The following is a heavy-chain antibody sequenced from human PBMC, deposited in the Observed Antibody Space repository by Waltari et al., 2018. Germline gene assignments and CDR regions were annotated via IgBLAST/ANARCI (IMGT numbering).Heavy chain of an antibody. J-gene: IGHJ4*02. CDR2: INPARGDT. CDR1: GYAFTGYY. V-gene: IGHV1-2*02. CDR3: ARPWPGRAAAAPYYFDS. D-gene: IGHD6-13*01. Sequence: QVQLVQSGTEVKKPGASVTVSCKASGYAFTGYYLHWVRQAPGQGLEWMGRINPARGDTNCTQKFQGRVTMTRDTSINPAYMQLSGLRSDDTAVYYCARPWPGRAAAAPYYFDSWGQGTMAIVSS.